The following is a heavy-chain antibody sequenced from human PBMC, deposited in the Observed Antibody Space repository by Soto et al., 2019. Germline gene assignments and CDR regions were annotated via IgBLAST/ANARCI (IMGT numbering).Heavy chain of an antibody. CDR3: ATSFGSGYRAFDY. J-gene: IGHJ4*02. D-gene: IGHD3-10*01. V-gene: IGHV1-69*02. CDR1: GETFNFYT. CDR2: IIPYLSVS. Sequence: QVQLVQSGAEVKKPGSSLRVSCKASGETFNFYTINWVRQAPGLGLEWLGRIIPYLSVSNYAQKFQGRVTITADKSTNTAYMEVRSLRSEDTAMYYCATSFGSGYRAFDYWGQGALVTVS.